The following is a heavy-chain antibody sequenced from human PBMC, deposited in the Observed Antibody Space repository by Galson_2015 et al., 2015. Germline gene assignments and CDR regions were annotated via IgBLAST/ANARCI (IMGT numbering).Heavy chain of an antibody. CDR1: GFTFSSYG. Sequence: SLRLSCAASGFTFSSYGMHWVRQAPGKGLEWVAVISYDGSNKYYADSVKGRFTISRDNSKNTLYLQMNSLRAEDTAVYYCAKGPNSSGWYYLDYRGQGTLVTVSS. J-gene: IGHJ4*02. CDR3: AKGPNSSGWYYLDY. CDR2: ISYDGSNK. V-gene: IGHV3-30*18. D-gene: IGHD6-19*01.